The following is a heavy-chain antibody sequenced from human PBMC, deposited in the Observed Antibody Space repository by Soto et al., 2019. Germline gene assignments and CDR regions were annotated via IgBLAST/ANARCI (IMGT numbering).Heavy chain of an antibody. V-gene: IGHV4-59*01. Sequence: PSVTLSLTCTVSGGSISSFYWSWIRQPPGKGLEWIGYIYYSGSTNYNPSLKSRVTISVDTSKNQFSLKLSSVTAADTAVYYGARRGSVEAFDFWGQGTMVTVSS. CDR2: IYYSGST. CDR3: ARRGSVEAFDF. J-gene: IGHJ3*01. D-gene: IGHD3-16*01. CDR1: GGSISSFY.